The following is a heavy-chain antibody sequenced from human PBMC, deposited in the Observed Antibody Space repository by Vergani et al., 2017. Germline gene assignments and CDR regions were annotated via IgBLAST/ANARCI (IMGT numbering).Heavy chain of an antibody. V-gene: IGHV3-30*03. CDR3: AILVITRSL. CDR2: ISYDGSNK. Sequence: QVQLVESGGGVVQPGRSLRLSCAASGFTFSSYGMHWVRQAPGKGLEWVAVISYDGSNKYYADSVKGRFTISRDNSKNTLYLQMNSLRAEDTAVYYCAILVITRSLWGQGTMVTVSS. J-gene: IGHJ3*01. D-gene: IGHD2/OR15-2a*01. CDR1: GFTFSSYG.